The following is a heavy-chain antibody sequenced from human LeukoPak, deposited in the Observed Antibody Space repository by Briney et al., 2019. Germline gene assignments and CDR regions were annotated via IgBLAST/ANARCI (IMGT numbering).Heavy chain of an antibody. CDR2: INPNGGGT. D-gene: IGHD3-22*01. J-gene: IGHJ4*02. V-gene: IGHV1-2*02. Sequence: ASVKVSCKASGYTFTGYYMHWVRQAPGQGLEWMGWINPNGGGTNYAQKFQGRVTMTRDTSISTAYMELSRLRSDDTAVYYCARGPMGDDYYDSSGYYSNYFDYWGQGTLVTVSS. CDR1: GYTFTGYY. CDR3: ARGPMGDDYYDSSGYYSNYFDY.